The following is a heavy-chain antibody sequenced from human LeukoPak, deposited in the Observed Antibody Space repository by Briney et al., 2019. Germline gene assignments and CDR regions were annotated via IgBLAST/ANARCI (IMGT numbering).Heavy chain of an antibody. Sequence: PGGSLRLSCAASGFTVSSNYMSWVRQAPGKGLEWVSVIYSGGSTYYADSVKGRFTISRDNSKNTLYLQMNSLRAEDTAVYYCARDSGNYYGGNLDYFDYWGQGTLVTVSS. V-gene: IGHV3-66*01. CDR1: GFTVSSNY. D-gene: IGHD1-26*01. CDR2: IYSGGST. CDR3: ARDSGNYYGGNLDYFDY. J-gene: IGHJ4*02.